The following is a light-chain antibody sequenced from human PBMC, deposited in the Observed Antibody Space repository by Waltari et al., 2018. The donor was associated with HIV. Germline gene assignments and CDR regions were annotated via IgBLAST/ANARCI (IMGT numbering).Light chain of an antibody. J-gene: IGLJ2*01. V-gene: IGLV2-14*03. CDR1: SSDVGGFNY. CDR2: DVT. CDR3: SSYTSSCTLVV. Sequence: QSALTQPASVSGSPGQSITISCTGTSSDVGGFNYVSWYQHHPGKAPKLMIYDVTSRPSWVSNRFSGSKSGNTASLTISGLQAEDEADYYCSSYTSSCTLVVFGGGTKLTVL.